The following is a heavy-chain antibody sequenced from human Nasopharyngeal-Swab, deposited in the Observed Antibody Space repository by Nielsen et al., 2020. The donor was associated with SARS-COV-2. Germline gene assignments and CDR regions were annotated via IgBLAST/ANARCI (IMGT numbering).Heavy chain of an antibody. CDR2: IYYSGST. CDR3: AGLDTVGGDDY. D-gene: IGHD6-19*01. CDR1: GGSVSSGSYY. V-gene: IGHV4-61*01. J-gene: IGHJ4*02. Sequence: SETLSLTCTVSGGSVSSGSYYWSWIRQPPGKGLEWIGYIYYSGSTNYNPSLKSRVTISVDTSKNQFSLKLSSVTAADTAVYHCAGLDTVGGDDYWGQGTLVTVSS.